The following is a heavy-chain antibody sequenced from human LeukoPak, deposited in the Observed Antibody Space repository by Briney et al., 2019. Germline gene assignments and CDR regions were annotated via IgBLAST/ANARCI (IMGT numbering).Heavy chain of an antibody. V-gene: IGHV1-24*01. CDR2: FDPEDGET. D-gene: IGHD1-14*01. CDR1: GYTLTELS. CDR3: ATIIGNAPPGSEQVFQH. Sequence: ASVKVSCKVSGYTLTELSMHWVRQAPGKGLEWMGGFDPEDGETIYAQKFQGRVTMTEDTSTDTAYMELSSLRSEDTAVYYCATIIGNAPPGSEQVFQHWGQGTLVTVSS. J-gene: IGHJ1*01.